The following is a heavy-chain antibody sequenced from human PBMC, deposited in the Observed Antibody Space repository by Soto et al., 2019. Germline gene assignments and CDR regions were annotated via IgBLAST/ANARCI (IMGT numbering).Heavy chain of an antibody. Sequence: SETLSLTCTVSGGSFSSGAYHWSWVRQPPGQGLEWIASISYRGITYSSPSLKSRLSMSVDTSKNQFSLNLTSVTAADTAVYHCARMSATGTRWFDPWGQGTLVTVSS. J-gene: IGHJ5*02. D-gene: IGHD6-13*01. CDR2: ISYRGIT. CDR1: GGSFSSGAYH. CDR3: ARMSATGTRWFDP. V-gene: IGHV4-31*03.